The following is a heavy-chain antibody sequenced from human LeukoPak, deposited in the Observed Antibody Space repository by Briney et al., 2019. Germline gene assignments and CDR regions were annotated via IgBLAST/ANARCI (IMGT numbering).Heavy chain of an antibody. J-gene: IGHJ4*02. Sequence: ASVKVSCKASGYTFTSFDVNWVRQATGQGLEWMGWMNPKSGNTGYAQRFKGRVTMTRNAAISTAYMELSSLRSEDTAVYYCARGESTVVTGRAAHYWGQGTLVTVSS. D-gene: IGHD4-23*01. V-gene: IGHV1-8*01. CDR2: MNPKSGNT. CDR1: GYTFTSFD. CDR3: ARGESTVVTGRAAHY.